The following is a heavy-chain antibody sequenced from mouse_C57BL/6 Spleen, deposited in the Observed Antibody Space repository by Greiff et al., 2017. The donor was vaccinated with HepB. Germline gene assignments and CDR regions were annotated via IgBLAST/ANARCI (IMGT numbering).Heavy chain of an antibody. Sequence: QVQLQQSGAELVKPGASVKISCKASGYAFSSYWMNWVKQRPGKGLEWIGQIYPGDGDTTYNGKFKGKATLTADKSSSTAYMQLSSLTSEDSAVYFCARPLLYYAMDYWGQGTSVTVSS. CDR1: GYAFSSYW. V-gene: IGHV1-80*01. CDR3: ARPLLYYAMDY. J-gene: IGHJ4*01. D-gene: IGHD2-10*01. CDR2: IYPGDGDT.